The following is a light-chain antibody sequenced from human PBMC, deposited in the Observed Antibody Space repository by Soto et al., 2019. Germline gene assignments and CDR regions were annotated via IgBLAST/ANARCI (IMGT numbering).Light chain of an antibody. CDR1: SNDIGPYNY. Sequence: QSALTQPASVSGSPGQSIIISCTGTSNDIGPYNYVSWYQQHPGKAPRLLIYDVTNRPSGVSDRFSGSKSGRTASLTISGLQAEDEADYYCSSYTSIIAVVFGGGTKLTVL. CDR2: DVT. V-gene: IGLV2-14*03. CDR3: SSYTSIIAVV. J-gene: IGLJ2*01.